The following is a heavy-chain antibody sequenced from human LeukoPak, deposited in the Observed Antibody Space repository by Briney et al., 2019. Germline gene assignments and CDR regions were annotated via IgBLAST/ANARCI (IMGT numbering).Heavy chain of an antibody. Sequence: ASVKVSCKASGYTFIGYYIHWVRQAPGQGLEWMGWINPNSGGTNYAQKFQGRVTMTRDTSINTAYMELSTLRADDTAMYYCARGDSSSWYYFDHWGQGTLVTVSS. CDR3: ARGDSSSWYYFDH. CDR1: GYTFIGYY. J-gene: IGHJ4*02. D-gene: IGHD6-13*01. CDR2: INPNSGGT. V-gene: IGHV1-2*02.